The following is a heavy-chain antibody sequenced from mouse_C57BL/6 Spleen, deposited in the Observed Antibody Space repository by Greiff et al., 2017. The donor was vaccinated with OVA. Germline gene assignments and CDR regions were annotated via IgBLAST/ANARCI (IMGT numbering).Heavy chain of an antibody. J-gene: IGHJ3*01. CDR1: GYAFSSSW. V-gene: IGHV1-82*01. D-gene: IGHD2-3*01. CDR2: IYPGDGDT. CDR3: ARWDGPFAD. Sequence: VQLQQSGPELVKPGASVKISCKASGYAFSSSWMNWVKQRPGKGLEWIGRIYPGDGDTNYNGKFKGKATLTADKSSSTAYMHLSSLTSEDSAVYFCARWDGPFADWGQGTLVTVSA.